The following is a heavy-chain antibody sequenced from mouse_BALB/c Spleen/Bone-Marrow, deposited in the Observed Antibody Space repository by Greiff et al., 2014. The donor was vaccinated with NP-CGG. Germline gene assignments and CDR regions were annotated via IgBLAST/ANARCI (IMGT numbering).Heavy chain of an antibody. V-gene: IGHV5-17*02. CDR2: ISSDSSTI. Sequence: DVQLVESGGGLVQPGGSQKLSCAASGFTFSSFGIHWVRQAPEKGLEWVAYISSDSSTIYYAYTVKGRFTISRDNPKNTLFLQMTSLRSEDTAMYYCARSNYVGYYAMDYWGQGTSVTVSS. D-gene: IGHD1-1*01. CDR1: GFTFSSFG. J-gene: IGHJ4*01. CDR3: ARSNYVGYYAMDY.